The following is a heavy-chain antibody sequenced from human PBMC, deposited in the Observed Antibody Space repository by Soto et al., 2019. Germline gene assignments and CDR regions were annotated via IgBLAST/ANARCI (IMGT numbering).Heavy chain of an antibody. Sequence: PGGSLRLSCAASGFTFSSYAMSWVRQAPGKGLEWVSAISGSGGSTYYADSVKGRFTISRDNSKNTLYLQMNSLRAEDTAVYYCASIPNGYSYYYGSGSYSLKFDYWGQGTLVTVSS. V-gene: IGHV3-23*01. D-gene: IGHD3-10*01. CDR1: GFTFSSYA. J-gene: IGHJ4*02. CDR3: ASIPNGYSYYYGSGSYSLKFDY. CDR2: ISGSGGST.